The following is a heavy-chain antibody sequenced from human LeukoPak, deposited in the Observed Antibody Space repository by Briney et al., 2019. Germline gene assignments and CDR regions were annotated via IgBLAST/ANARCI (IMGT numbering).Heavy chain of an antibody. CDR1: GFTFSDYW. D-gene: IGHD6-13*01. J-gene: IGHJ4*02. CDR2: INSDGRIT. CDR3: ATSFGPVIAAAGTGAD. Sequence: GGSLRLSCAASGFTFSDYWMHWVRQAPGKGLVGVSRINSDGRITSYADSVKGRFTISRGNAKNTLYLQMNSLRAEDTAVYYCATSFGPVIAAAGTGADWGQGTLVTVSS. V-gene: IGHV3-74*01.